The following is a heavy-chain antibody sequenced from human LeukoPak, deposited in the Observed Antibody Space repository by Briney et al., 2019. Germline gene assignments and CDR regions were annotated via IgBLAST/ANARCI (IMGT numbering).Heavy chain of an antibody. CDR1: GFTFSSYA. CDR2: ISYDGSNK. Sequence: GRSLRLSCAASGFTFSSYAMHWVRQAPGKGLEWVAVISYDGSNKYYADSVKGRFTISRDNSKNTLYLQMNSLRAEDTAVYYCAGLTNALDYWGQGTLVTVSS. V-gene: IGHV3-30*04. J-gene: IGHJ4*02. CDR3: AGLTNALDY.